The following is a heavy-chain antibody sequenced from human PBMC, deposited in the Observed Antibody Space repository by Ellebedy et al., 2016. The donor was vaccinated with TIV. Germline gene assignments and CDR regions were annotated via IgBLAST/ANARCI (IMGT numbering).Heavy chain of an antibody. D-gene: IGHD3-16*01. J-gene: IGHJ2*01. CDR3: AKDPPAFGYWYFDI. CDR2: ILPGGGTT. CDR1: GFTFNTYA. V-gene: IGHV3-23*01. Sequence: PGGSLRLSCAASGFTFNTYAMSWVRQAPGKGLEWVAAILPGGGTTYYADSVRGRFNSARDNPTNTLYLQMNNLRAEDTAVYYCAKDPPAFGYWYFDIWGRGTLVTVSS.